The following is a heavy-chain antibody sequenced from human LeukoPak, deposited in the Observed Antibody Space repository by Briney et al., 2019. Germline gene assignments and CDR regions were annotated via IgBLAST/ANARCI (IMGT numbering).Heavy chain of an antibody. CDR2: IIPVFAIA. Sequence: ASVTVSCKASVDTFSNYAISWVRQAPGQGREWMAVIIPVFAIADSTQKFQGRVTITADESTSTVYIEMSSLTSEDTAVYYCARLGYDSSELDYDYYYIDVWGKGTTVTVSS. J-gene: IGHJ6*03. CDR1: VDTFSNYA. CDR3: ARLGYDSSELDYDYYYIDV. V-gene: IGHV1-69*13. D-gene: IGHD3-22*01.